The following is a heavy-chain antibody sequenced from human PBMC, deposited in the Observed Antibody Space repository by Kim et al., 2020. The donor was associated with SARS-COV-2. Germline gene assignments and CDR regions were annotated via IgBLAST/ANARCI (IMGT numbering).Heavy chain of an antibody. Sequence: SETLSLTCSVSGGSISSDYWSWIRQPPGMGLEWIGYIYYTGSTNYNPSLKSRVTMSVDTSKNHFALKLTSVTAADTAVYYCARGTVKYYGVDVWGQGTTVNVSS. CDR1: GGSISSDY. J-gene: IGHJ6*02. CDR2: IYYTGST. V-gene: IGHV4-59*01. CDR3: ARGTVKYYGVDV.